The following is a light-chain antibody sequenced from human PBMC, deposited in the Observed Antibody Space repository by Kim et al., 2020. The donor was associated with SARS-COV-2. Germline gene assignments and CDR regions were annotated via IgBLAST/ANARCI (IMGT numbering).Light chain of an antibody. CDR2: KVS. CDR1: QSLVSSDGDTY. Sequence: PASTSCRSSQSLVSSDGDTYLNWFHQRPGQSPRRLIYKVSNRDSGVPDRFSGSGSGTDFTLQISRVEAEDVGVYYCMQGTHWPFTFGPGTKVDI. V-gene: IGKV2-30*01. J-gene: IGKJ3*01. CDR3: MQGTHWPFT.